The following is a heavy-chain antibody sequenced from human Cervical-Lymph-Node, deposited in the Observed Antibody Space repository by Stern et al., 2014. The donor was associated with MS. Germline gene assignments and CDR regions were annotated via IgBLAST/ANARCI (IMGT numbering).Heavy chain of an antibody. CDR2: IYYSGIT. CDR1: GGSISSGGYY. D-gene: IGHD3-9*01. Sequence: QLQLQESGPGLVKPSQTLSLTCTVSGGSISSGGYYWSWIRQHPGKGLEWIGYIYYSGITYYNPSLKSRVTISVDTSKNQFSLKLSSVTAADTAVYYCARIGYFDPTAFDYWGQGTLVTVSS. V-gene: IGHV4-31*03. CDR3: ARIGYFDPTAFDY. J-gene: IGHJ4*02.